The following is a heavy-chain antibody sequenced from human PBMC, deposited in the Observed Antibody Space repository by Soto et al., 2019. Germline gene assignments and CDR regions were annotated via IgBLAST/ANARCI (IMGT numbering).Heavy chain of an antibody. D-gene: IGHD1-26*01. V-gene: IGHV3-13*05. Sequence: GGSLRLSCAASGFSFRDYDMHWVRQRKGKGLEWVSALGAARDPYYVGSVKGRFSVSRDNAQNSLFLQMNNLRVDDTPVYFWARAYLGRLPRRADYYYAMDVWGRGTTDTVS. J-gene: IGHJ6*02. CDR2: LGAARDP. CDR3: ARAYLGRLPRRADYYYAMDV. CDR1: GFSFRDYD.